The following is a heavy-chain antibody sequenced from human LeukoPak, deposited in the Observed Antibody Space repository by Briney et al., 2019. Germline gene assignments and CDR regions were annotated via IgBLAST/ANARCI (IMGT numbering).Heavy chain of an antibody. CDR3: ARGILGQQLVNAFDM. CDR2: INHSGST. J-gene: IGHJ3*02. CDR1: GGSFSGYY. D-gene: IGHD6-13*01. V-gene: IGHV4-34*01. Sequence: PSETLSLTCAVYGGSFSGYYWSWIRQPPGKGLEWIGEINHSGSTNYNPSLKSRVTISVDTSKNQFSLKLSSVTAADTAVYYCARGILGQQLVNAFDMWGQGTMVTVSS.